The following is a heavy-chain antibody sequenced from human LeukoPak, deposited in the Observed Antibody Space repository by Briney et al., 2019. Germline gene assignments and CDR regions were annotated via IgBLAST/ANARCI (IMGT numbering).Heavy chain of an antibody. D-gene: IGHD6-6*01. J-gene: IGHJ3*02. CDR1: GGSISSYY. V-gene: IGHV4-59*08. CDR3: AREYSSSSGRRASDI. Sequence: SETLSLTCTVSGGSISSYYWNWIRQPPGKGLEWIGYIYYSGSTNYNPSLKSRVTILVDTSKNQFSLRLSSVTAADTAVYYCAREYSSSSGRRASDIWGQGTMVTVSS. CDR2: IYYSGST.